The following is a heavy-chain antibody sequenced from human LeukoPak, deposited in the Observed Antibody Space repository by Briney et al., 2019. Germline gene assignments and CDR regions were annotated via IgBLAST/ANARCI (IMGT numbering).Heavy chain of an antibody. J-gene: IGHJ4*02. D-gene: IGHD6-19*01. CDR3: ARKGLTKPLSVAVDFDS. CDR2: IDHSGRT. CDR1: GGSFSGYY. V-gene: IGHV4-34*01. Sequence: SETLSLTCAVYGGSFSGYYRSWIRQPPGKGLEWIAEIDHSGRTNFNRSLKSRITISVDTSKKHFSLKLSSVTAADTAVYYCARKGLTKPLSVAVDFDSWGQGTLVTVSS.